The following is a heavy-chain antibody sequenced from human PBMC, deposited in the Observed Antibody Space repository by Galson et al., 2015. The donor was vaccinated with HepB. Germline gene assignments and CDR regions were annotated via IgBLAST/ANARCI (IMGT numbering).Heavy chain of an antibody. Sequence: PALVKPTQTLTLACSVSGFSVSDTGIGVGWIRQPPGKALEWLALIYWNDDKRYSSSLRSRLNITKDTSKNQVVLTMTNMDPVDTGTYYCVHGYSSGYDPWGQGILVTVSS. CDR2: IYWNDDK. CDR1: GFSVSDTGIG. J-gene: IGHJ5*02. D-gene: IGHD6-19*01. CDR3: VHGYSSGYDP. V-gene: IGHV2-5*04.